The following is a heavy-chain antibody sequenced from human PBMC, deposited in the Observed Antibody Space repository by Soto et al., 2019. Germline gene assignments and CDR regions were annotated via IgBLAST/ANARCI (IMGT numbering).Heavy chain of an antibody. J-gene: IGHJ6*03. D-gene: IGHD5-12*01. Sequence: GGSLRLSCAASGFTFSSYWMSWVRQAPGKGLEWVANIKQDGSEKYYVDSVKGRFTISRDNAKNSLYLQMNSLRAEDTAVYYCARAGFNDIVATMDYYYYYYMDVWGQGTTVTVSS. CDR2: IKQDGSEK. V-gene: IGHV3-7*01. CDR3: ARAGFNDIVATMDYYYYYYMDV. CDR1: GFTFSSYW.